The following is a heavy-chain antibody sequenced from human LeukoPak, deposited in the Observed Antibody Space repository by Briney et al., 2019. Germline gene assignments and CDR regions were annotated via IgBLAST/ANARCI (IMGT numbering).Heavy chain of an antibody. J-gene: IGHJ5*02. D-gene: IGHD3-3*01. CDR2: IWSDSADI. Sequence: PGGSLRLSCAASGFIFSRYTINWVRQAPGKGLEWVSSIWSDSADIHYADSVKGRFTISRDNAKNSLYLQMNSLRAEDTAVYYCARVHLDYDFWSGYLNWFDPWGQGTLVTVSS. V-gene: IGHV3-21*04. CDR3: ARVHLDYDFWSGYLNWFDP. CDR1: GFIFSRYT.